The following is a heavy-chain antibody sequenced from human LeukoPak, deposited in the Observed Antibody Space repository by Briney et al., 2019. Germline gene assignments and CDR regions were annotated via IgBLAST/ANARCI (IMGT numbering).Heavy chain of an antibody. V-gene: IGHV3-7*01. CDR2: IKQDGSEK. D-gene: IGHD1-7*01. CDR1: GFTFSNYW. J-gene: IGHJ4*02. Sequence: PGGSPRLSCAASGFTFSNYWMSWVRQAPGKGLEWVANIKQDGSEKYYVNSVKGRFTISRDNAKNSLYLQMNSLRAEDTAIYYCAREDDWNYGDYWGQGTLVTVSS. CDR3: AREDDWNYGDY.